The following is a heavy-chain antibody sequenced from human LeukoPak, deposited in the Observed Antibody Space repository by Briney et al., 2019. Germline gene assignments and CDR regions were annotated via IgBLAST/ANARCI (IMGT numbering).Heavy chain of an antibody. V-gene: IGHV3-20*01. J-gene: IGHJ4*02. Sequence: PGGSLRLSCAASGFTIDDYGMSWVRQAPGKGLEWVSGINWNGGSTGYADSVKGRFTISRDNAKNSLYLQMNSLRAEDTALYHCARGTLKAAATDFDYWGQGTLVTVSS. CDR3: ARGTLKAAATDFDY. CDR1: GFTIDDYG. D-gene: IGHD6-13*01. CDR2: INWNGGST.